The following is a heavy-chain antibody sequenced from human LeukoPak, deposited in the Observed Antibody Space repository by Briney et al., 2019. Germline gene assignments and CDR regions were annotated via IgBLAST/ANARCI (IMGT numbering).Heavy chain of an antibody. D-gene: IGHD3-22*01. CDR2: IIPIFGTA. CDR1: GGTFSSYA. V-gene: IGHV1-69*13. J-gene: IGHJ4*02. CDR3: ARTYDSSATTYFDY. Sequence: GASVKVSCKASGGTFSSYAISWVRQAPGQGLEWMGGIIPIFGTANYAQKFQGRVTITADESTSTAYMELSSLRSEDTAVYYCARTYDSSATTYFDYWGQGTLVTVSS.